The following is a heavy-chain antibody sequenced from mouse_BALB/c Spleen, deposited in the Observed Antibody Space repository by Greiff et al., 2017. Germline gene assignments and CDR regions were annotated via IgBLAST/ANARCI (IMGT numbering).Heavy chain of an antibody. V-gene: IGHV5-6*01. D-gene: IGHD2-4*01. CDR1: GFTFSSYG. CDR2: ISSGGSYT. CDR3: ARHGGDYDEEGYYAMDY. Sequence: EVKLQESGGDLVKPGGSLKLSCAASGFTFSSYGMSWVRQTPDKRLEWVATISSGGSYTYYPDSVKGRFTISRDNAKNTLYLQMSSLKSEDTAMYYCARHGGDYDEEGYYAMDYWGQGTSVTVSS. J-gene: IGHJ4*01.